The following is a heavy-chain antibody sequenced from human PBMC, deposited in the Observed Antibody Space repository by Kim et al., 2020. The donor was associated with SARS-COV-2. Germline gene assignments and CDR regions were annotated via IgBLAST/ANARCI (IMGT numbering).Heavy chain of an antibody. CDR2: ST. V-gene: IGHV3-74*01. Sequence: STSYADSVKSRFTISRDNAKNTLYLQMNSLRAEDTAVYYCARDIPELLGYWGQGTLVTVSS. CDR3: ARDIPELLGY. J-gene: IGHJ4*02. D-gene: IGHD1-7*01.